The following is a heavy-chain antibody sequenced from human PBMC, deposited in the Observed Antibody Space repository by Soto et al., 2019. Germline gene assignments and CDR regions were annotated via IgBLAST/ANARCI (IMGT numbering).Heavy chain of an antibody. CDR2: INPSGGST. D-gene: IGHD2-21*02. V-gene: IGHV1-46*01. CDR1: GYTFTSYY. J-gene: IGHJ5*02. Sequence: ASVKASCKASGYTFTSYYMHWVRQAPGQGLEWMGIINPSGGSTSYAQKFQGRVTMTRDTSTSTVYMELSSLRSEDTAVYYCARDLNIYPFVVVTADTGDNWFDPWGQGTLVTVSS. CDR3: ARDLNIYPFVVVTADTGDNWFDP.